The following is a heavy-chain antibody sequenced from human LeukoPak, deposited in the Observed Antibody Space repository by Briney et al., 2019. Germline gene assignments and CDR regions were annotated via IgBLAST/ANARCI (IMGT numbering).Heavy chain of an antibody. J-gene: IGHJ3*02. CDR3: ARELLWFGGSSRDAFDI. D-gene: IGHD3-10*01. CDR1: GGTFSSYA. CDR2: IIPILGIA. Sequence: GASVKVSCKASGGTFSSYAISWVRQAPGQGLEWMGRIIPILGIANYAQKFQGRVTITADKSTSTAYMELSSLRSEDTAVYYCARELLWFGGSSRDAFDIWGQGTMVTVSS. V-gene: IGHV1-69*04.